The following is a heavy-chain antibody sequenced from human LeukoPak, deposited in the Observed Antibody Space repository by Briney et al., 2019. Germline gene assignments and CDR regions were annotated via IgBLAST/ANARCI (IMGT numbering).Heavy chain of an antibody. CDR3: AGELATKAYVIDY. CDR2: MNPNSGNT. CDR1: GYTFTIYD. D-gene: IGHD5-24*01. V-gene: IGHV1-8*01. J-gene: IGHJ4*02. Sequence: GASVKVSCKASGYTFTIYDINWVRQATGQGLEWMGWMNPNSGNTGYAQKFQGRVTMTRNTSISTAYMELSSLRSEDTAVYYCAGELATKAYVIDYWGQGTLVTVSS.